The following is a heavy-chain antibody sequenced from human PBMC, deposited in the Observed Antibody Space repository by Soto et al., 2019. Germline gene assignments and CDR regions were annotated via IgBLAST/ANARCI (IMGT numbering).Heavy chain of an antibody. CDR1: GLSLRTTGVG. CDR3: VPTRCGGDCLEIYSSHAYDGLDV. CDR2: LYWDDDK. D-gene: IGHD2-21*02. Sequence: QITLKESGPSLVKPTQTLTLTCTVSGLSLRTTGVGVGWVRQPPGKALEWLALLYWDDDKGYSPSLKSRLTITKDIAEEQVGLTLTNMDTVDTATYSCVPTRCGGDCLEIYSSHAYDGLDVGGQGTTVTVSS. J-gene: IGHJ6*02. V-gene: IGHV2-5*02.